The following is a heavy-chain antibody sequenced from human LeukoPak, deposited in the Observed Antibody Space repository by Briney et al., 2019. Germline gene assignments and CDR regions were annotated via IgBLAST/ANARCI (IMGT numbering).Heavy chain of an antibody. J-gene: IGHJ4*02. D-gene: IGHD5-12*01. V-gene: IGHV4-61*02. Sequence: PSETLSLTCTVSGGSISSGSYHWSWIRQPAGKGLEWIGRIYTSGSTNYNPSLKSRVTISVDTSKNQFSLKLSSVTAADTAVYYCARDNDSGYDETYVDYWGQGTLVTVSS. CDR3: ARDNDSGYDETYVDY. CDR1: GGSISSGSYH. CDR2: IYTSGST.